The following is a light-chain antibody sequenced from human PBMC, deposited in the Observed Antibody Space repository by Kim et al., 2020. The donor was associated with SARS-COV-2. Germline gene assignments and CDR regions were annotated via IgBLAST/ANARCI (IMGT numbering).Light chain of an antibody. J-gene: IGLJ1*01. V-gene: IGLV3-1*01. Sequence: VAPVQTASITCSGDKLGDKYACWYQQKPGQSPVLVIYQDTKRPSGIPERFSGSNSGNTATLTISGTQAMDEADYYCQAWDSSTYVFGAGTEVTVL. CDR3: QAWDSSTYV. CDR1: KLGDKY. CDR2: QDT.